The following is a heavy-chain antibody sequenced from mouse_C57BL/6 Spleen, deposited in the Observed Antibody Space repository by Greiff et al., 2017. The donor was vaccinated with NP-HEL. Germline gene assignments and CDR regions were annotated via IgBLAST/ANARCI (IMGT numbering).Heavy chain of an antibody. V-gene: IGHV1-82*01. CDR1: GYAFSSSW. Sequence: VQLQQSGPELVKPGASVKISCKASGYAFSSSWMNWVKQRPGKGLEWIGRIYPGDGDTNYNGKFKGKATLTADKSSSTAYMQLSSLTSEDSAVYFCALYGSSHYFDYWGQGTTLTVSS. D-gene: IGHD1-1*01. CDR2: IYPGDGDT. CDR3: ALYGSSHYFDY. J-gene: IGHJ2*01.